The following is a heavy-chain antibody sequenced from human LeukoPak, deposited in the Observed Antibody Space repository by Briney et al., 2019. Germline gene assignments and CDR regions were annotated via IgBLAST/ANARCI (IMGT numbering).Heavy chain of an antibody. V-gene: IGHV3-30*04. CDR2: ISYDGSNK. Sequence: GRSLRLSCAASGFTFSSYAMHWVRQAPGKGLEWVAVISYDGSNKYYADSVKGRFTISRDNSKNTLYLQMNSLRAEDTAVYYCATTVAGTSAFGIWGQGTMVTVSS. CDR1: GFTFSSYA. J-gene: IGHJ3*02. D-gene: IGHD6-19*01. CDR3: ATTVAGTSAFGI.